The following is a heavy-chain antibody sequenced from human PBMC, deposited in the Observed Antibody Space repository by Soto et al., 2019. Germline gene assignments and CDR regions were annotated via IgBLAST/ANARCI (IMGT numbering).Heavy chain of an antibody. V-gene: IGHV3-30*03. J-gene: IGHJ4*02. Sequence: GGSLRLSCAASGFTFSTYGMHWVRQAPGKGLEWVAAMSYDGTKQYYVDSVKGRFTISRDNSRNTLFLQLNSLRDEDTAVYYCARGRAYYDFWSGYYNDYWGQGTLVTVSS. CDR3: ARGRAYYDFWSGYYNDY. CDR1: GFTFSTYG. CDR2: MSYDGTKQ. D-gene: IGHD3-3*01.